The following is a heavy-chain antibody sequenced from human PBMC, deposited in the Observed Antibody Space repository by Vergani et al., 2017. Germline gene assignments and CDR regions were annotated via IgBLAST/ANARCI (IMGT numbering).Heavy chain of an antibody. CDR2: IKSKTDGGTT. CDR3: TTGRYGSVSYFATQYYYYMDV. D-gene: IGHD3-10*01. J-gene: IGHJ6*03. CDR1: GFTFSNAW. Sequence: EVQLVESGGGLVKPGGSLRLSCAASGFTFSNAWMSWVRQAPGKGLEWVGRIKSKTDGGTTDYAAPVKGRFTISRDDTKNTLYLQMNSLKTEDTAVYYCTTGRYGSVSYFATQYYYYMDVWGKGTTVTVSS. V-gene: IGHV3-15*01.